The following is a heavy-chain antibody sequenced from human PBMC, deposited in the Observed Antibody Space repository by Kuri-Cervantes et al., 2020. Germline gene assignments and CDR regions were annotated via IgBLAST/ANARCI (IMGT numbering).Heavy chain of an antibody. V-gene: IGHV4-59*01. CDR2: IYYSGST. Sequence: SETLSLTCTVSGGSISSYYWSWIRQPPGEGLEWIGYIYYSGSTNYNPSLKSRVTISVDTSKNQFSLKLSSVTAADTAVYYCARGPMXXFGGVIANWGQGTLVTVSS. D-gene: IGHD3-16*02. CDR1: GGSISSYY. J-gene: IGHJ4*02. CDR3: ARGPMXXFGGVIAN.